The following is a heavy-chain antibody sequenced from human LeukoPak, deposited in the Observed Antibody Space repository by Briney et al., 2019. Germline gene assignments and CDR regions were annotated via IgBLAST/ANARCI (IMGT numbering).Heavy chain of an antibody. Sequence: GGSLRLSCAASGFTFSSYSMNWVRQAPGKGLEWVSSISSSSSYIYYADSVKGRFTISRDNAKNSLYLQMNSLRAEDTAVYYCAKSRQLGDYYYGMDVWGQGTTVTVSS. J-gene: IGHJ6*02. CDR1: GFTFSSYS. CDR2: ISSSSSYI. CDR3: AKSRQLGDYYYGMDV. D-gene: IGHD6-13*01. V-gene: IGHV3-21*01.